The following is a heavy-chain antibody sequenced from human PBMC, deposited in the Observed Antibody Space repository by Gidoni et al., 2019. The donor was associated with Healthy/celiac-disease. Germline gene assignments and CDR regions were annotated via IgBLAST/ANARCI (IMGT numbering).Heavy chain of an antibody. Sequence: QVQLQESGPGLVKPSQTLSLTCTVSGGLISSGDYYWSWIRQPPGKGLEWIGYIYYRGSTYYNPSLKSRFTISVDTSKNQFSLELSAVTAADTAVYYCARVDTAMVFFDYWGQGTLVTVSS. D-gene: IGHD5-18*01. CDR1: GGLISSGDYY. V-gene: IGHV4-30-4*01. CDR3: ARVDTAMVFFDY. CDR2: IYYRGST. J-gene: IGHJ4*02.